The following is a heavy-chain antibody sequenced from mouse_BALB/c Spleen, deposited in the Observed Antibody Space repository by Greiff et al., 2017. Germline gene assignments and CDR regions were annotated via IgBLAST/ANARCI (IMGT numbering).Heavy chain of an antibody. Sequence: QVQLKQSGPSLVQPSQSLSITCTVSGFSLTSYGVHWVRQSPGKGLEWLGVIWRGGSTDYNAAFMSRLSITKDNSKSQVFFKMNSLQADDTAIYYCAKKEGPYYGLYYYAMDYWGQGTSDTVSS. CDR1: GFSLTSYG. CDR2: IWRGGST. J-gene: IGHJ4*01. D-gene: IGHD2-10*01. V-gene: IGHV2-5-1*01. CDR3: AKKEGPYYGLYYYAMDY.